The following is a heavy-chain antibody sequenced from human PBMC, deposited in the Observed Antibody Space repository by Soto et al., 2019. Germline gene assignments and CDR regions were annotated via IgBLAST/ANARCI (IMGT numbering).Heavy chain of an antibody. CDR1: GYPLTGHY. Sequence: GSVKVCCKASGYPLTGHYMHLVRKAAGQGLEWIGWINPNNGGTKYAQKFQGCLTFTRYTSISTAYMELSRLRSDDTAVYYCATTCAFGGRTIWCMDVWGQGTTVTVSS. V-gene: IGHV1-2*04. J-gene: IGHJ6*01. D-gene: IGHD3-9*01. CDR3: ATTCAFGGRTIWCMDV. CDR2: INPNNGGT.